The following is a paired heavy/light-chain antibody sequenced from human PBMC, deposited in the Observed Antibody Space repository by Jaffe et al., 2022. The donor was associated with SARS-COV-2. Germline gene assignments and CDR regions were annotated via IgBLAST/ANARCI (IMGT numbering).Light chain of an antibody. Sequence: DIQMTQSPSSLSASVGDRVTITCRASQSISNYLNWYQQKPGKAPKLLIYVASSLQSGVPSRFSGTGSGTDFTLTISSLQPEDSATYYCQQSFSTPAFGQGTKLEIK. CDR2: VAS. J-gene: IGKJ2*01. CDR3: QQSFSTPA. CDR1: QSISNY. V-gene: IGKV1-39*01.
Heavy chain of an antibody. D-gene: IGHD2-2*01. CDR3: ARKGLHQVNGYFDY. J-gene: IGHJ4*02. CDR1: GDSISSSHW. Sequence: QVQLQESGPGLVKPSGTLSLTCAVSGDSISSSHWWNWVRQSPGKGLEWIGEIHHSGSTNYNPSLKSRVTISVDRSTNLFSLKLSSVTAADTAFYYCARKGLHQVNGYFDYWGQGTLVTVSS. CDR2: IHHSGST. V-gene: IGHV4-4*02.